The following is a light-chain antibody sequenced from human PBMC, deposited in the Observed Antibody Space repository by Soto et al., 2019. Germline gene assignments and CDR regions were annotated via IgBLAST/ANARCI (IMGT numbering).Light chain of an antibody. CDR3: QQCYTTPYT. V-gene: IGKV4-1*01. CDR1: QSILNNSKNKNA. J-gene: IGKJ2*01. Sequence: DIVMTQSPDSLAVSLGERATINCKSSQSILNNSKNKNALAWYQQKPGQPPKLLISWASTRESGVPDRFSGSGSGTDFTLTISSLQAEDVAVYYCQQCYTTPYTFGQGTKVEIK. CDR2: WAS.